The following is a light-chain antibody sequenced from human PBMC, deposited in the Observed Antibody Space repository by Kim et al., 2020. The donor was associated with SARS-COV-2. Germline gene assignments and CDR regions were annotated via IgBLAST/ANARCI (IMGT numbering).Light chain of an antibody. V-gene: IGLV3-19*01. J-gene: IGLJ1*01. CDR1: SLRSYY. Sequence: SSELTQDPAVSVALGQTVRITCQGDSLRSYYASWYQQKPGQAPVLVIYGKNNRPSGIPDRFSGSSSGNTASLTITGAQAEDEADYYCNSRDSSGNHPISVFGAGTKLTVL. CDR2: GKN. CDR3: NSRDSSGNHPISV.